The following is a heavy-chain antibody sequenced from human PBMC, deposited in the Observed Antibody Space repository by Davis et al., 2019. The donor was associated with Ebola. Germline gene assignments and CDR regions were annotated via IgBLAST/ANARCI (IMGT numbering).Heavy chain of an antibody. J-gene: IGHJ3*02. CDR3: TTPGGQDSGYDVFDI. CDR2: INPNDGRT. V-gene: IGHV1-46*03. D-gene: IGHD5-12*01. Sequence: AASVKVSCKASGYTFTGYYIHWVRQAPGQGLEWMGMINPNDGRTIYAQTFQGRVIVTRDTSTTTVYMDLSSLRSEDTALYYCTTPGGQDSGYDVFDIWGQGTMVTVSS. CDR1: GYTFTGYY.